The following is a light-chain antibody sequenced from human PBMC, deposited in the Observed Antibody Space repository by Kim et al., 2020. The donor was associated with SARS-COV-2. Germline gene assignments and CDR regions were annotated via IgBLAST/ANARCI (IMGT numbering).Light chain of an antibody. Sequence: NFMLTQPHSVSESPGKTVTISCTRSSGSIASNYVQWYQQRPGSAPTIVIYEDNQRPSGVPDRFSGSIDRSSNSASLTISGLKTEDEADYYCQSYDSSNHAYVFGIGTKVTVL. V-gene: IGLV6-57*04. J-gene: IGLJ1*01. CDR1: SGSIASNY. CDR3: QSYDSSNHAYV. CDR2: EDN.